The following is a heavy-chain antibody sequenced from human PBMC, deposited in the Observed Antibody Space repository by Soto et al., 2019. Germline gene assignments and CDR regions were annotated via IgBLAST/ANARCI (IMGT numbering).Heavy chain of an antibody. V-gene: IGHV1-18*01. CDR1: GYTFTRYG. J-gene: IGHJ4*02. CDR3: AREDSSWSALDY. Sequence: ASVKVSCKASGYTFTRYGISWVRQAPGQGLEWMGWISAYNGNTNYAQKLQGRVTMTTDTSTSTAYMELRSLRSDDTAVYYCAREDSSWSALDYWGQGTLVTVSS. CDR2: ISAYNGNT. D-gene: IGHD6-13*01.